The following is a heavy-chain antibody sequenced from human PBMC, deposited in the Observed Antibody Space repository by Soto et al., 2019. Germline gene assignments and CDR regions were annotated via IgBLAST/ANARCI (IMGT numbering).Heavy chain of an antibody. V-gene: IGHV3-23*01. CDR3: AKVRSGSIDY. CDR2: ISGAGGGT. CDR1: GFTFSSYA. D-gene: IGHD1-26*01. Sequence: EVQLLESGGGLVQPGGSLRLSCAASGFTFSSYAMNWVRQAPGKGLEWVSAISGAGGGTYYADSVKGRFTISRDNSKNTLYLQMNSLRVDDTAVYYCAKVRSGSIDYWCQGTLVTVSS. J-gene: IGHJ4*02.